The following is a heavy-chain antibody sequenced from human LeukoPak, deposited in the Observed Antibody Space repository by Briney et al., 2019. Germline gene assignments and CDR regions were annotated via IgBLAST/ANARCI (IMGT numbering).Heavy chain of an antibody. Sequence: PGGSLRLSCAASGFTFSSYSMNWVRQAPGKGLEWVSYISSSSSTIYYADSVKGRFTFSRDNAKNSLYLQMNSLRAEDTAVYYCAREWAIVALDYWGQGTLVTVSS. CDR3: AREWAIVALDY. CDR2: ISSSSSTI. CDR1: GFTFSSYS. J-gene: IGHJ4*02. D-gene: IGHD5-12*01. V-gene: IGHV3-48*01.